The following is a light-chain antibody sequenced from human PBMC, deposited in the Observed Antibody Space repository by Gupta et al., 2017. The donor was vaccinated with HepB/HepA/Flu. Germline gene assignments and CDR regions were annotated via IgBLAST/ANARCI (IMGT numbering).Light chain of an antibody. CDR2: DVI. Sequence: SSLTQPRSVSGSPGQSVTISCTGTSSDVANYNYVSWYQQHPGKAPKLIIYDVIKRPSGVPDRFSGSKSGNTASLTISGLQAEDEADYYCCSYAGRYTYVFGNGTKVTVL. CDR1: SSDVANYNY. V-gene: IGLV2-11*01. J-gene: IGLJ1*01. CDR3: CSYAGRYTYV.